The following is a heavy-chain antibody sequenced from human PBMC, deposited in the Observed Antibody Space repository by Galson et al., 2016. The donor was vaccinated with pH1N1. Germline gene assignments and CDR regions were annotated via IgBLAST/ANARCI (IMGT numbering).Heavy chain of an antibody. CDR2: IYFSGRT. Sequence: ETLSLTCIVSGDSINSYYWSWVRQPPGKGLEWIAYIYFSGRTNYNPSLKSRVTISVDRSKNPFSLNVNSVTAADTAVYYCARRLGDWDAFDVWGQGTMVTISS. CDR1: GDSINSYY. V-gene: IGHV4-59*01. CDR3: ARRLGDWDAFDV. J-gene: IGHJ3*01. D-gene: IGHD2-21*02.